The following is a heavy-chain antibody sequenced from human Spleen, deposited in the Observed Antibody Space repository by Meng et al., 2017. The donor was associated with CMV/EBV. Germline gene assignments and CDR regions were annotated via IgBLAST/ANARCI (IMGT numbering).Heavy chain of an antibody. CDR3: AREKAPYYDYWSGSSSRDYYGLDV. CDR1: GGSISSYY. D-gene: IGHD3-3*01. CDR2: IYYSGST. Sequence: SETLSLTCTVSGGSISSYYWSWIRQPPGKGLEWIGYIYYSGSTNYNPSLKSRVTISVDTSKNQFSLKLSSVTAADTAVYYCAREKAPYYDYWSGSSSRDYYGLDVWGQGTTVTVSS. V-gene: IGHV4-59*01. J-gene: IGHJ6*01.